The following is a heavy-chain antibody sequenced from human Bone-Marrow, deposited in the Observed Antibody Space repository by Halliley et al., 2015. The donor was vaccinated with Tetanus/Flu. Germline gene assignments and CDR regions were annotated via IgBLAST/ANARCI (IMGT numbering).Heavy chain of an antibody. Sequence: LRLSCIVSGVSISSGGYYWSWIRQHPGKGLEWIGYIYYSGSTYYNPSLKSRVSISVDTSKNQFSLKLSSVTAADTAVYFCARGHRYGWGGYADMWGRGKMVTASS. J-gene: IGHJ3*02. CDR1: GVSISSGGYY. D-gene: IGHD3-10*01. CDR2: IYYSGST. V-gene: IGHV4-31*03. CDR3: ARGHRYGWGGYADM.